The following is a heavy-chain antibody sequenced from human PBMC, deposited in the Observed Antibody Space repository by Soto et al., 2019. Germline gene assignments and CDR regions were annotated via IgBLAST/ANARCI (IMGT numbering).Heavy chain of an antibody. CDR2: ISPRSTFR. D-gene: IGHD2-21*01. Sequence: GGSLRLSCATSGFSFSDPYMSWIRQAPGKGLEWISYISPRSTFRDYAESVKGRFTISRDSVKNSLYLQMNNLTAGDTGVYYCARGGGGGLFDPWGQGSLVTVSS. J-gene: IGHJ5*02. CDR1: GFSFSDPY. CDR3: ARGGGGGLFDP. V-gene: IGHV3-11*06.